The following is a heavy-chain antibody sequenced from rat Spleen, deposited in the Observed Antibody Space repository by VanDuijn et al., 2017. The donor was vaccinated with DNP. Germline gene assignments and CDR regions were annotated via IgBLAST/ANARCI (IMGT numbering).Heavy chain of an antibody. CDR1: GFSLTSYH. Sequence: QVQLKESGPGLVQPSQTLSLACTVSGFSLTSYHVHWVRQPSGKGLEWMGLIWTGGTTEYNSALKSRLSISRDTSKSKVYLKMNSLQTEDTATYYCARGDYDGSYYSYYFDYWGQGVMVTVSS. CDR3: ARGDYDGSYYSYYFDY. D-gene: IGHD1-12*02. J-gene: IGHJ2*01. CDR2: IWTGGTT. V-gene: IGHV2-43*01.